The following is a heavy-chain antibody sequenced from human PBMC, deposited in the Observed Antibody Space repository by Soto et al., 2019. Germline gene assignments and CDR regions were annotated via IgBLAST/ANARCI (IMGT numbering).Heavy chain of an antibody. J-gene: IGHJ4*02. CDR1: RYTFTGYY. CDR3: ARDTLDTAMAPLDY. Sequence: ASVKASCKASRYTFTGYYIHWVRQAPGQGLEWMGSINPNSGGTNYAQKFQGRFTMTRDTSISTAYMELSRLRSDDTAVYYCARDTLDTAMAPLDYWGKGTLVTVSS. CDR2: INPNSGGT. D-gene: IGHD5-18*01. V-gene: IGHV1-2*02.